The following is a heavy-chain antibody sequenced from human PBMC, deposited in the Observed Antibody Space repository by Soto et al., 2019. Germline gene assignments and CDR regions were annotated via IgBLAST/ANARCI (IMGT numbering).Heavy chain of an antibody. J-gene: IGHJ6*02. CDR1: GGTFSSYA. V-gene: IGHV1-69*13. D-gene: IGHD2-2*01. CDR3: ARGGEDIVVVPAAMGYYYYGMDV. Sequence: SVKVSCKASGGTFSSYAISWVRQAPGQGLEWMGGIIPIFGTANYAQKFQGRVTITADESTSTAYMELSSLRSEDTAVYYCARGGEDIVVVPAAMGYYYYGMDVWGQ. CDR2: IIPIFGTA.